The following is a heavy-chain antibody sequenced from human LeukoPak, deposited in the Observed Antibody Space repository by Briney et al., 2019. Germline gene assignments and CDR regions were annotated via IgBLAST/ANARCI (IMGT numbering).Heavy chain of an antibody. CDR2: TSHDGTTK. J-gene: IGHJ5*02. CDR3: AKDWDSGSYGWFDP. V-gene: IGHV3-30*18. Sequence: PGRSLRLSCAASGFNFSSYGMHWVRQAAGKGLHWVAVTSHDGTTKYYADSVKGRFTISRDNSKNTLYLQMNSLRAEDTAVYYCAKDWDSGSYGWFDPWGQGTLVTVSS. CDR1: GFNFSSYG. D-gene: IGHD1-26*01.